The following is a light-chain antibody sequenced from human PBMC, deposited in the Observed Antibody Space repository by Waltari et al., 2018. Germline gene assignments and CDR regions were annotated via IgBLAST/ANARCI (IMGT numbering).Light chain of an antibody. J-gene: IGKJ5*01. CDR1: QSVLYTSNNKNN. CDR3: QQYLTTPLT. V-gene: IGKV4-1*01. Sequence: DIVMTQSPDSLAVSLGERVTIDCKSSQSVLYTSNNKNNLAWYQQRPGQPPKLLMYWASTRESGVPDRFSGSGSGTDFTLTISSLQAEDVAVYFCQQYLTTPLTFGQGTRLEIK. CDR2: WAS.